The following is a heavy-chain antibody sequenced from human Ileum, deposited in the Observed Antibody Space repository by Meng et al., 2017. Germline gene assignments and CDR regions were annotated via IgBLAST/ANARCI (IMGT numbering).Heavy chain of an antibody. CDR3: ASGTPGRSYCDY. CDR1: GYTFGSYG. Sequence: QVHLLQCGPEVKKPGASVRFSCKASGYTFGSYGICWVRQAPGQGLEWMGWFVNYVDTYPAPKFQGRVTMTTDTHTNTAFMELRSLTSDDTAVYYCASGTPGRSYCDYWGQGTLVTVSS. CDR2: FVNYVDT. D-gene: IGHD2-15*01. J-gene: IGHJ4*02. V-gene: IGHV1-18*01.